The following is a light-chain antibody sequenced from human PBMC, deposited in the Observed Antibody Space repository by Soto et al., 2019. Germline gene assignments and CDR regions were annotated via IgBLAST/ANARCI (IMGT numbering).Light chain of an antibody. V-gene: IGKV3-11*01. Sequence: IVVTQSPATLSLATGERATLSCRAPQRVSTFLAWYQQKPGQAPRLLIYDASKMATGIPTRFSGSPSGKDFTLTISSLEPEDFAVYYCQHRINWPLTFGGGTQVEI. CDR3: QHRINWPLT. CDR1: QRVSTF. J-gene: IGKJ4*01. CDR2: DAS.